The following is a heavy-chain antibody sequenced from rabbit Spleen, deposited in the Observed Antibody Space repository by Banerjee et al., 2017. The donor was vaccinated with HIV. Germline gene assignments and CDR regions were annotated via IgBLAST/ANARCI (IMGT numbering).Heavy chain of an antibody. Sequence: QEQVLESGGGLVKPEGSLKLSCTASGFSFSNKVVMCWVRQAPGKGLEWIGCINTATGKAVYASWAKGRFTISKTSSTTVTLQMTSLTAADTATYFCARDLVTVIGWNFNLWGPGTLVTVS. D-gene: IGHD5-1*01. CDR3: ARDLVTVIGWNFNL. J-gene: IGHJ4*01. V-gene: IGHV1S45*01. CDR1: GFSFSNKVV. CDR2: INTATGKA.